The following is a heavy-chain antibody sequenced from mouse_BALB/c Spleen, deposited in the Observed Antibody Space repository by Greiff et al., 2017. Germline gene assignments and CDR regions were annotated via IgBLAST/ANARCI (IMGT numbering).Heavy chain of an antibody. J-gene: IGHJ1*01. D-gene: IGHD1-1*01. V-gene: IGHV1-4*01. CDR2: INPSSGYT. CDR1: GYTFTSYT. Sequence: VQLQQSGAELARPGASVKMSCKASGYTFTSYTMHWVKQRPGQGLEWIGYINPSSGYTNYNQKFKDKATLTADKSSSTAYMQLSSLTSEDSAVYYCARSYYGSSYDYWYFDGWGAGTTVTVSS. CDR3: ARSYYGSSYDYWYFDG.